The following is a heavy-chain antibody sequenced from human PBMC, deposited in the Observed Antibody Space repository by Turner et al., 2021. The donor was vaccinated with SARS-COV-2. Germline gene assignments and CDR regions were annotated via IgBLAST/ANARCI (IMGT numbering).Heavy chain of an antibody. Sequence: EVQLVKSGGGLVKPGGSRRPPCPASGFTFSSYWMHWPRQAPGEGLMWLSRIRTDGSTTNYADSVKGRFTISRDNAKNTLYLQMNSLRAEDSAVYFCARGEKSEYYMDVWGPGTTVTVSS. D-gene: IGHD1-26*01. CDR1: GFTFSSYW. V-gene: IGHV3-74*01. CDR3: ARGEKSEYYMDV. CDR2: IRTDGSTT. J-gene: IGHJ6*02.